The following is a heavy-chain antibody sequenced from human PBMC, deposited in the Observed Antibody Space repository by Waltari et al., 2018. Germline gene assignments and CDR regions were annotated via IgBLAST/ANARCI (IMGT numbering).Heavy chain of an antibody. J-gene: IGHJ4*02. D-gene: IGHD6-13*01. V-gene: IGHV1-69*08. CDR3: ARSRGIAAAQSRFDY. CDR2: IIPIFCTA. Sequence: QVQLVQSGAEVKKPGSSVKVSCKTSGGTFSSYAISWVRQAPGPGLEWMGRIIPIFCTANYAQKVQGRVTITADKSTSTADMELRSLRSEDTAVDYWARSRGIAAAQSRFDYWGQGTLVTVSS. CDR1: GGTFSSYA.